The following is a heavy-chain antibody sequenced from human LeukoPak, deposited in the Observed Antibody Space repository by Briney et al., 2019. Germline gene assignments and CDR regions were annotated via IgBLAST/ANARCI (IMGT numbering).Heavy chain of an antibody. D-gene: IGHD3-22*01. Sequence: SETLSLTCTVSGGSISSYYWSWIRQPPVKGLEWIGYIYYSGSTNYNPSLKSRVTISVDTSKNQFSLKLSSVTAADTAVYYCARGGDDSSGYYFDYWGQGTLVTVSS. CDR2: IYYSGST. CDR3: ARGGDDSSGYYFDY. V-gene: IGHV4-59*01. J-gene: IGHJ4*02. CDR1: GGSISSYY.